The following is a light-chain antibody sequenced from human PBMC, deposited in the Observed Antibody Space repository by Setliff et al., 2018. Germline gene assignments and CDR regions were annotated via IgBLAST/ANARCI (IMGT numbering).Light chain of an antibody. CDR2: RTN. CDR1: LGSVSTANY. V-gene: IGLV8-61*01. CDR3: LLSMGSGISG. J-gene: IGLJ1*01. Sequence: QTVVTQEPSFSVSPGGTVTLTCALSLGSVSTANYPSWYQQTPGQAPRRLIYRTNSRRSGVPARFSGSILGNKAALTITGAQAEDESDYYCLLSMGSGISGFGTGTKV.